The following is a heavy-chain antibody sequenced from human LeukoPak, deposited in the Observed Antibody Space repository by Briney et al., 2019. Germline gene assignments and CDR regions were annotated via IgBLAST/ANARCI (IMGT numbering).Heavy chain of an antibody. CDR2: INHSGST. V-gene: IGHV4-34*01. Sequence: SETLSLTCAVYGGSFSGYYWSWTRQPPGKGLEWIGEINHSGSTNYNPSLKSRVTISVDTSKNQFPLKLSSVTAADTAVYYCARWDCSSTSCSSGWFDPWGQGTLVTVSS. D-gene: IGHD2-2*01. CDR3: ARWDCSSTSCSSGWFDP. J-gene: IGHJ5*02. CDR1: GGSFSGYY.